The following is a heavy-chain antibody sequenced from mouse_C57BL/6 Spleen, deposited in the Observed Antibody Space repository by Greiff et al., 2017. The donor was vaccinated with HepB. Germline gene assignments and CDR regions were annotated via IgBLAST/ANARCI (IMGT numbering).Heavy chain of an antibody. Sequence: VQLQQPGAELVRPGSSVKLSCKASGYTFTSYWMHWVKQRPIQGLEWIGNIDPSDSETHYNQKFKDKATLTVDKASSTAYMQLSSLTSEDSAVYYCARYYDYDWYFDVWGTGTTVTVSS. CDR3: ARYYDYDWYFDV. D-gene: IGHD2-4*01. V-gene: IGHV1-52*01. J-gene: IGHJ1*03. CDR1: GYTFTSYW. CDR2: IDPSDSET.